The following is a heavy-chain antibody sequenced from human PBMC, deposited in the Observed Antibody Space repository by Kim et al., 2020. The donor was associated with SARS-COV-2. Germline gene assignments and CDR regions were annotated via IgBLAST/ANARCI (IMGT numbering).Heavy chain of an antibody. D-gene: IGHD1-1*01. CDR2: INPTSGGT. V-gene: IGHV1-2*02. CDR3: ARGETTRLEVFDY. Sequence: ASVKVSCKASGYTFTGNYMHWVRQAPGQGLEWMGWINPTSGGTKYAQKFQGRVTMTRDMSISTAYLEMSRLLSDDTAVYYCARGETTRLEVFDYWGQGTLVTVSS. CDR1: GYTFTGNY. J-gene: IGHJ4*02.